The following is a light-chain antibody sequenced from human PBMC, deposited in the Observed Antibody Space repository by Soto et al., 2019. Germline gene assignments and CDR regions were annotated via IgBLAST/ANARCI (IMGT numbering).Light chain of an antibody. V-gene: IGKV3-15*01. J-gene: IGKJ1*01. CDR3: QQYSKWPT. CDR2: GAS. Sequence: EIVMSQSPATLSVSAGERATVSCRTSQSVSANLACYKHKPGQAPRLIIYGASTRATGIPARFSGSGPRTDFTLTISSLQSEDFAVYYCQQYSKWPTFGRGTKVDIK. CDR1: QSVSAN.